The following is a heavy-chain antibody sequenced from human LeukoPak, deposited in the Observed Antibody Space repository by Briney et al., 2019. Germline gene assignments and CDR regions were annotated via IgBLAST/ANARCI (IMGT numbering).Heavy chain of an antibody. V-gene: IGHV4-59*01. Sequence: SETLSLTCTVSGGSIRSYYWSWIRQPPGKGLEWIGYIYYSGSTDYNASLKSRVTISVDTSKNQFSLKLSSVTAADTAVYSCARGRYGDYERYFDYWGQGTLVTVSS. CDR3: ARGRYGDYERYFDY. CDR1: GGSIRSYY. D-gene: IGHD4-17*01. J-gene: IGHJ4*02. CDR2: IYYSGST.